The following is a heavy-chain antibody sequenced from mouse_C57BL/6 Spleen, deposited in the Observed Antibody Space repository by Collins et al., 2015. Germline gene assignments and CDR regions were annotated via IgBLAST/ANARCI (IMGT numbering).Heavy chain of an antibody. CDR2: INPSNGGA. Sequence: QVQLQQPGTELVKPGASVNLSCKASGYTFTSYWMHWVKQRPGQGLEWIGNINPSNGGADYNEKFKSKATLTVDKSSSTAYMHLSSLTSEDSVVYYCARSTYPHWYFDVWGTGTTVTVPS. D-gene: IGHD5-1*01. J-gene: IGHJ1*03. V-gene: IGHV1-53*01. CDR1: GYTFTSYW. CDR3: ARSTYPHWYFDV.